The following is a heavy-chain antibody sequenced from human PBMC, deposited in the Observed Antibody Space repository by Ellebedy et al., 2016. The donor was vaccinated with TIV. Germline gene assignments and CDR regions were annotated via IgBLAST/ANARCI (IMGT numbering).Heavy chain of an antibody. V-gene: IGHV3-21*01. Sequence: GESLKISCTGSGLPLDHWNMNWVRQAPGKGLEWVSSISGNGLHIKYTDLVQGRFTISRDNAKSSLYLQMDSLRAEDTAVYYCAKDQSIAVAGMADGFDIWGQGTMVTVSS. CDR2: ISGNGLHI. CDR3: AKDQSIAVAGMADGFDI. CDR1: GLPLDHWN. J-gene: IGHJ3*02. D-gene: IGHD6-19*01.